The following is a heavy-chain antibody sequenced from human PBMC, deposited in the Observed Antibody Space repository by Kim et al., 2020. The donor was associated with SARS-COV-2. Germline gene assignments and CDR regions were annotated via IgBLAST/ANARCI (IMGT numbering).Heavy chain of an antibody. CDR3: AXXXITXXRGXXXWF. D-gene: IGHD3-10*01. V-gene: IGHV1-2*02. Sequence: ASVKVSCKASGYTFTGYYMHWVRQAPGQGLEXXGWIXXNSGGXNYAQKFQGRVTXXXDTXXSTXXXELXXXRSXXTAVXXCAXXXITXXRGXXXWF. CDR1: GYTFTGYY. J-gene: IGHJ5*01. CDR2: IXXNSGGX.